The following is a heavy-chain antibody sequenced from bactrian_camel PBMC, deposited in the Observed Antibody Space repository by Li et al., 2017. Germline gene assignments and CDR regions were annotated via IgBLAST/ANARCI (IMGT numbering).Heavy chain of an antibody. D-gene: IGHD2*01. CDR3: AAEGISWGGGYCDESEYKN. J-gene: IGHJ4*01. CDR2: IETDGTP. Sequence: VQLVESGGGSVQAGGSLRLSCVTSGYPYRIYSLAWFRQAPGKEREAVACIETDGTPHYADSVRGRFTASLDAATNTLSLQMNDLKPEDTAMYYCAAEGISWGGGYCDESEYKNWGQGTQVTVS. CDR1: GYPYRIYS. V-gene: IGHV3S67*01.